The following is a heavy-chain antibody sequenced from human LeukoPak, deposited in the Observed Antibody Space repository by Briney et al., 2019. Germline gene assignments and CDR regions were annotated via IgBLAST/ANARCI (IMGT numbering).Heavy chain of an antibody. J-gene: IGHJ5*02. CDR3: ARDRESLNWFDP. CDR2: IYSSGST. CDR1: GFTFSSYW. Sequence: KPGGSLRLSCAASGFTFSSYWMSWVRQAPGKGLEWIGRIYSSGSTNYNPSLKSRVTMSVDRSKNQFSLKLSSVTAADTAVYFCARDRESLNWFDPWGQGTLVTVSS. D-gene: IGHD3-10*01. V-gene: IGHV4-4*07.